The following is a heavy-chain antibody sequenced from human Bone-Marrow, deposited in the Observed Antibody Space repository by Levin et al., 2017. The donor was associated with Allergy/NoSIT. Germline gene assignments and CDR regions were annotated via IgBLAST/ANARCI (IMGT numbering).Heavy chain of an antibody. CDR1: GFTFSSYA. CDR3: ARESRVVVPAQGPGCYGMDV. V-gene: IGHV3-30*04. Sequence: GESLKISCAASGFTFSSYAMHWVRQAPGKGLEWVAVISYDGSNKYYADSVKGRFTISRDNSKNTLYLQMNSLRAEDTAVYYCARESRVVVPAQGPGCYGMDVWGQGTTVTVSS. CDR2: ISYDGSNK. D-gene: IGHD2-2*01. J-gene: IGHJ6*02.